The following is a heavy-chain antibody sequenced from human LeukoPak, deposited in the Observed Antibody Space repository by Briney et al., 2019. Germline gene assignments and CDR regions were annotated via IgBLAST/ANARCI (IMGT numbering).Heavy chain of an antibody. V-gene: IGHV4-59*01. CDR2: IYYSGST. D-gene: IGHD3-10*01. Sequence: SETLSLTCSVSGGSISSYYWSWIRQPPGKGLEWIGYIYYSGSTNYNPSLTSRVTISVDTSKNQFSLKLSSVTAADTAFYYCARRGTYSGGFTYWGQGTLVTVSS. CDR1: GGSISSYY. J-gene: IGHJ4*02. CDR3: ARRGTYSGGFTY.